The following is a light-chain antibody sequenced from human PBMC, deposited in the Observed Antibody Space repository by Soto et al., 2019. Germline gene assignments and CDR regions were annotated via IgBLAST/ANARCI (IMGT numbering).Light chain of an antibody. CDR3: QQYNNWPLYT. V-gene: IGKV3-15*01. CDR1: QSVSSD. J-gene: IGKJ2*01. CDR2: GAS. Sequence: EIVMTQSPATLSVSPGERATLSCRASQSVSSDLAWYHQKPGQAPRLLIYGASTRATGIPARFSGSGSGTEFTLTINSLQSEDFAVYYCQQYNNWPLYTFGQGTKLEI.